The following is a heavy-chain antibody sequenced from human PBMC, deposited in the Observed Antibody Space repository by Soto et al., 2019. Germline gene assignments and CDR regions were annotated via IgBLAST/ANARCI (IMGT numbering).Heavy chain of an antibody. CDR3: ARGEYSGYDYFDY. CDR1: GYTFTSDY. J-gene: IGHJ4*02. CDR2: INPSGGST. D-gene: IGHD5-12*01. Sequence: ASLKVYCKTSGYTFTSDYIHCVLLDPGQGLEWMGIINPSGGSTSYAQKFQGRVTMTRDTSTSTVYMELSSLRSEDTAVYYCARGEYSGYDYFDYWGQGTLVTVSS. V-gene: IGHV1-46*03.